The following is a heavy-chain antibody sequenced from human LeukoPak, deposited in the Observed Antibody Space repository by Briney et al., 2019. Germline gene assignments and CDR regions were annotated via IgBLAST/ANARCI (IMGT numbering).Heavy chain of an antibody. D-gene: IGHD3-16*01. CDR3: TRRGYYYYMDV. CDR2: IRSKANSYAT. Sequence: GGSLRLSCAASGFTFSGSAMHWVRQASGKGLEWVGRIRSKANSYATAYAASVKGRFTISRDDSKNTAYLQMNSLKTEDTAVYYCTRRGYYYYMDVWGKGTTVTISS. J-gene: IGHJ6*03. V-gene: IGHV3-73*01. CDR1: GFTFSGSA.